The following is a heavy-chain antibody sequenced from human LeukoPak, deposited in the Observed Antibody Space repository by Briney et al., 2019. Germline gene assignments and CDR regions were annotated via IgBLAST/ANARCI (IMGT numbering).Heavy chain of an antibody. D-gene: IGHD4-23*01. CDR1: GGSISSYY. Sequence: SETLSLTCTVSGGSISSYYWSWIRQPPGKGLEWIGYIYYSGSTNYNPSLKGRVTISVDTSKNQFSLKLSSVTAADTAVYYCARNYGGPYWYFDLWGRGTLVTVSS. J-gene: IGHJ2*01. CDR3: ARNYGGPYWYFDL. V-gene: IGHV4-59*01. CDR2: IYYSGST.